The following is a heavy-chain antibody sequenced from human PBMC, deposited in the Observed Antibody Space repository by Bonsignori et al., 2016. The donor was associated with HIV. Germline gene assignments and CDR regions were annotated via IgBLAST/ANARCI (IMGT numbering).Heavy chain of an antibody. J-gene: IGHJ4*02. V-gene: IGHV3-48*03. CDR3: ASTHGYTYGYQLDS. CDR1: GFTFSNDE. Sequence: EVQLVESGGGLTQPGGSLRLSCAASGFTFSNDEMNWVRQAPGKGLEWVSYISSSGSTIHYADSVKGRFTISRDNAKNSLYLQMNSLRAEDTAVYYCASTHGYTYGYQLDSWGQGT. CDR2: ISSSGSTI. D-gene: IGHD5-18*01.